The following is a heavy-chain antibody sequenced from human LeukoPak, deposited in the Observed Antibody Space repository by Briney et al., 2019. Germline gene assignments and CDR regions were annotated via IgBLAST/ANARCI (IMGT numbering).Heavy chain of an antibody. D-gene: IGHD5-18*01. CDR2: ISSSGSTI. J-gene: IGHJ4*02. CDR1: GFTFSDYY. Sequence: GSLRLPCAASGFTFSDYYMSWIRQAPGKGLEWVSYISSSGSTIYYADSVKGRFTISRDNAKNSLYLQMNSLRAEDTAVYYCAKTRDSYGYVYFDYWGQGTLVTVSS. CDR3: AKTRDSYGYVYFDY. V-gene: IGHV3-11*04.